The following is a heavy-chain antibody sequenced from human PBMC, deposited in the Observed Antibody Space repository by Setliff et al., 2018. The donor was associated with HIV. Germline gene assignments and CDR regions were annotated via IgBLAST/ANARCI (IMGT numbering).Heavy chain of an antibody. CDR1: GGSISSYY. J-gene: IGHJ6*03. Sequence: SETLSLTCTVSGGSISSYYWSWIRQPPGKGLEWIGYIYYSGGTNYNPALKSRVTISVDTSKNQFSLKLSSVTAADTAVYYCARTTDSSGYYLISSYYYYYYMDVWGKGTTVTVSS. V-gene: IGHV4-59*01. CDR3: ARTTDSSGYYLISSYYYYYYMDV. D-gene: IGHD3-22*01. CDR2: IYYSGGT.